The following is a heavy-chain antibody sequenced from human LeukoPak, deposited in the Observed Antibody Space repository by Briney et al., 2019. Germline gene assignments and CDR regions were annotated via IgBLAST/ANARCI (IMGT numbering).Heavy chain of an antibody. D-gene: IGHD5/OR15-5a*01. J-gene: IGHJ6*02. CDR2: IYYSGST. Sequence: SETLSLTCTVSGGSISSYYWSWIRQPPGKGLEWIGYIYYSGSTNYNPSLKSRVTISVDTSKNQFSLKLSSVTAADTAVYYCARVVFYGRHVWGQGPTVTVSS. V-gene: IGHV4-59*01. CDR1: GGSISSYY. CDR3: ARVVFYGRHV.